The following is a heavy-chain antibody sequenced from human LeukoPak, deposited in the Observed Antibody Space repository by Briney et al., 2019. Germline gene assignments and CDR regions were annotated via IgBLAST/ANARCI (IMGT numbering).Heavy chain of an antibody. Sequence: ASVKVSCKASGYSFSTYDVKWVRQAPGQGLEWVGWMNPNNGSTAYGQNFQGSVTMTRDSSRDTAYMDLSSLMPDDTAVYVRARGISARQIGYCFIDVWGKGTTVTVSS. CDR3: ARGISARQIGYCFIDV. CDR1: GYSFSTYD. D-gene: IGHD6-6*01. CDR2: MNPNNGST. J-gene: IGHJ6*03. V-gene: IGHV1-8*01.